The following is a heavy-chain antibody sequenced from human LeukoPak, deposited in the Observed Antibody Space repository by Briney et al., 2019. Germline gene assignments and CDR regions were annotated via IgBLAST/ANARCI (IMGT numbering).Heavy chain of an antibody. Sequence: ASVKVSCKASGYTFTSYGISWVRQAPGQGLEWMEWISAYNGNTNYAQKLQGRVTMTTDTSTSTAYMELRSLRSDDTAVYYCARDHEYSSSSRNFDYWGQGTLVTVSS. CDR2: ISAYNGNT. J-gene: IGHJ4*02. CDR1: GYTFTSYG. V-gene: IGHV1-18*01. CDR3: ARDHEYSSSSRNFDY. D-gene: IGHD6-6*01.